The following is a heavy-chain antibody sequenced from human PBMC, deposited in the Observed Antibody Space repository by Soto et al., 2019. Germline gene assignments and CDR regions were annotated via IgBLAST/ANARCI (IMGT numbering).Heavy chain of an antibody. CDR3: ARGSPNYSYYYYMDV. V-gene: IGHV4-59*01. J-gene: IGHJ6*03. CDR2: IYYSGST. CDR1: GGSISSYY. Sequence: QVQLQESGPGLVKPSETLSLTCTVSGGSISSYYWSWIRQPPGKGLEWIGCIYYSGSTNYNPSLKNRVTISVDTSKTQFSLKLSSVTAADTAVYFCARGSPNYSYYYYMDVWGKGTTVTVSS.